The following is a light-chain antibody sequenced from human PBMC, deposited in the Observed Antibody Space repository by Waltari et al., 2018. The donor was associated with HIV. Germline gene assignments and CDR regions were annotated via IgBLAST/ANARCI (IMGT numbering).Light chain of an antibody. CDR2: DSN. CDR1: AGVVTRGHC. Sequence: QPVVTQEASLTVSPGGTVALTCASSAGVVTRGHCPYWFQVRPGQAPKTLIFDSNNRYSWIPARFAGSFLWGKAALTLTGALPEDEADYYCLLSYGGDLVFVGGTKLTVL. CDR3: LLSYGGDLV. J-gene: IGLJ2*01. V-gene: IGLV7-46*01.